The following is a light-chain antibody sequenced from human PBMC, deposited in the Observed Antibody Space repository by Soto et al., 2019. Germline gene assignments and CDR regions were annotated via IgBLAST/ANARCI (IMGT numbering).Light chain of an antibody. V-gene: IGKV1-5*01. CDR1: QSISSW. Sequence: DIQMTQSPSTLSASVGDRVTITCRASQSISSWLAWYQQKPGKAPKLLIYDASSLESGVPSRFSGSGSGTEFTLTISSLQPDDFAVYYCQQRVDWLTFGGGTKLEIK. CDR2: DAS. J-gene: IGKJ4*01. CDR3: QQRVDWLT.